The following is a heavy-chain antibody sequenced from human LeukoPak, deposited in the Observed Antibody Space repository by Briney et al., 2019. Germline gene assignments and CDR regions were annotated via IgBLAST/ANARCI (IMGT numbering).Heavy chain of an antibody. CDR1: GGSVSGYY. CDR2: IYYSGST. Sequence: SETLFLTCTVSGGSVSGYYWSWIRQPPGKGLEWIGYIYYSGSTNYNPSLKSRVTISVDTSENQFSLKLTSVTAEDTAVYYCARDREYSSSGLVWFDPWGHGILVTVSS. D-gene: IGHD6-6*01. J-gene: IGHJ5*02. V-gene: IGHV4-59*02. CDR3: ARDREYSSSGLVWFDP.